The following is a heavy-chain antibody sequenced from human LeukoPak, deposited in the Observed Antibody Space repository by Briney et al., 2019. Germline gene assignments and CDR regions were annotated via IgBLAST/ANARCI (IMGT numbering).Heavy chain of an antibody. CDR1: GGSISSSSYY. CDR2: IYYSGST. J-gene: IGHJ4*02. Sequence: PSETLSLTCTVSGGSISSSSYYWGWIRQPPGKGLEWIGSIYYSGSTYYNPSLKSRVTISVDTSKNQFSLKLSSVTAADTAVYYCARHGAGGSSSWHDPGVFDYWGQGTLVTVSS. CDR3: ARHGAGGSSSWHDPGVFDY. V-gene: IGHV4-39*01. D-gene: IGHD6-13*01.